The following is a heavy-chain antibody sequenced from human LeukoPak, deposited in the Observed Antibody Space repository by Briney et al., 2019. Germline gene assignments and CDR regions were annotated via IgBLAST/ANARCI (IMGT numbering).Heavy chain of an antibody. V-gene: IGHV3-30*04. CDR1: GFTFSTFA. CDR3: ARDAYGGNSGYYFDY. Sequence: PGRSLRLSCAASGFTFSTFAMHWVRQAPGKGLEWAAIISYVGTYKYYADSVKGRFTISRDNSKNTLYLQMNSLRAEDTAVYYCARDAYGGNSGYYFDYWGQGALVTVSS. CDR2: ISYVGTYK. J-gene: IGHJ4*02. D-gene: IGHD4-23*01.